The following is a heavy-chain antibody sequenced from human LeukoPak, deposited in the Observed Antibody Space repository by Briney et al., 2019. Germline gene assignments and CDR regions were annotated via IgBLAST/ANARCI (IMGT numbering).Heavy chain of an antibody. D-gene: IGHD3-3*01. CDR2: IIPIFGTA. Sequence: ASVKVSCRASGGTFSSYAISWVRQAPGQGLEWMGGIIPIFGTANYAQKFQGRVTITADESTSTAYMELSSLRSEDTAVYYCAKGPIFGVVDYYYYYMDVWGKGTTVTVSS. J-gene: IGHJ6*03. V-gene: IGHV1-69*13. CDR1: GGTFSSYA. CDR3: AKGPIFGVVDYYYYYMDV.